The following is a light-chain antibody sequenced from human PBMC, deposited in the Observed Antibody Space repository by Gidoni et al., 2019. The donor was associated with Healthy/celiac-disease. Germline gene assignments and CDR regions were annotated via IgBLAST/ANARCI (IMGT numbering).Light chain of an antibody. Sequence: SYELTQPLSVSVALGQTARITCGGNNSGRKNVHWYQQKPGQAPVLVIYRDSNRPSGIPERFSGSNSGNTATLTISRAQAGDEADYYCQVWDSSTYWVFGGGTKLTVL. V-gene: IGLV3-9*01. CDR3: QVWDSSTYWV. J-gene: IGLJ3*02. CDR2: RDS. CDR1: NSGRKN.